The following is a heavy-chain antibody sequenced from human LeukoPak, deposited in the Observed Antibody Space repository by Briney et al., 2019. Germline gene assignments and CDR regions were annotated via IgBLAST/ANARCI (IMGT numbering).Heavy chain of an antibody. D-gene: IGHD5-18*01. CDR2: VSPYNGDT. J-gene: IGHJ4*02. V-gene: IGHV1-18*01. Sequence: ASVKVSCKASGYTFSSYGVNWVRQAPGQGLEWMGWVSPYNGDTNYAQKFQDRVTMTTDTSTNTAYMELRSLRSDDTAVYYCARRYGYADYWGQGTLVTVSS. CDR3: ARRYGYADY. CDR1: GYTFSSYG.